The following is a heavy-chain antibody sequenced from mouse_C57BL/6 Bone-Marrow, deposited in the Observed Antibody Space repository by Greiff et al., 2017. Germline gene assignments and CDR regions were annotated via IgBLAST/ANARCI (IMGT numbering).Heavy chain of an antibody. CDR2: IDHSDSDT. CDR1: GYTFTSYW. J-gene: IGHJ2*01. D-gene: IGHD1-1*01. Sequence: VQLQQPGAELVRPGTSVKLSCKASGYTFTSYWMHWVKQRPGQGLEWIGVIDHSDSDTNYNQKFKGKATLTVDTSSSTAYMQLSILTSEDSAVYYCARGRITTVVPCCFDYWGQGTTLTVSS. V-gene: IGHV1-59*01. CDR3: ARGRITTVVPCCFDY.